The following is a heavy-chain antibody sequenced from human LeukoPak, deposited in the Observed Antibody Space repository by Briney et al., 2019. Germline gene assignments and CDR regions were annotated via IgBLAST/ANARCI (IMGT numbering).Heavy chain of an antibody. CDR2: ISGSGGST. Sequence: GGSLRLSCAASGFTFSSYAMSWVRQAPGKGLEWVSGISGSGGSTYYADSVKGRFTISRDNSKKTLYLQMNSLRAEDTAVYYCAKGLERESRLDSWGQGTLVTASS. V-gene: IGHV3-23*01. CDR3: AKGLERESRLDS. D-gene: IGHD1-1*01. CDR1: GFTFSSYA. J-gene: IGHJ4*02.